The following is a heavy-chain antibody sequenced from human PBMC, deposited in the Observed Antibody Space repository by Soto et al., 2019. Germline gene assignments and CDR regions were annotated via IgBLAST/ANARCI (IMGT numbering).Heavy chain of an antibody. D-gene: IGHD3-22*01. J-gene: IGHJ6*02. Sequence: AAVKVSCKASGYTFTGYYMHCVRHAPGQGLDGMGWINPNSWGTNYAQKFQVRVTMTSDTSLSTAYTELSTLRTDDTAVYYCARSPYYYASSGYYYYYGMDVWGQGTPVTVSS. CDR3: ARSPYYYASSGYYYYYGMDV. CDR1: GYTFTGYY. CDR2: INPNSWGT. V-gene: IGHV1-2*02.